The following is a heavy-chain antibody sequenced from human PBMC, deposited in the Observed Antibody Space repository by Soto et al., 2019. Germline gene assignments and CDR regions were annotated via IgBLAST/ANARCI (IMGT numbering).Heavy chain of an antibody. CDR3: ARANPQTDYYDSSGYGGACYFDL. D-gene: IGHD3-22*01. J-gene: IGHJ2*01. CDR2: IYYRGST. CDR1: GGSISSGGYY. V-gene: IGHV4-31*03. Sequence: QVQLQESGPGLVKPSQTLSLTCTFSGGSISSGGYYWSWIRQHPGKGLEWIGDIYYRGSTYYNPSLQSRVTISVDTSKNQFSLKLSSVTAADTAVYYCARANPQTDYYDSSGYGGACYFDLWGRGTLVTVSS.